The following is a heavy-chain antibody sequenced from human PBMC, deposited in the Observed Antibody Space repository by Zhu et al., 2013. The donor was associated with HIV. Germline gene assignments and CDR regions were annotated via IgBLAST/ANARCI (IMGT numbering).Heavy chain of an antibody. Sequence: QVQLIQSGAEVKRPGASVKISCKVSTYTMSDLSVHWVRQAHGKGLQWMGGCDPENVETIYDEKFQGRLTLTEDTSQNTVYMELTGLTSDDAAVYYCSLNAVNFYGDFSQTLDFWGQGT. CDR3: SLNAVNFYGDFSQTLDF. D-gene: IGHD3-10*01. V-gene: IGHV1-24*01. J-gene: IGHJ4*02. CDR1: TYTMSDLS. CDR2: CDPENVET.